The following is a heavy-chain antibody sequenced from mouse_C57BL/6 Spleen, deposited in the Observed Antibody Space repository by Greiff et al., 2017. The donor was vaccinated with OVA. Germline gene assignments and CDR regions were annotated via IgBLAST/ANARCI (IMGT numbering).Heavy chain of an antibody. J-gene: IGHJ4*01. V-gene: IGHV5-9-1*02. CDR1: GFTFSSYA. D-gene: IGHD2-3*01. CDR2: ISSGGDYI. CDR3: TREGYDGYSGAMDY. Sequence: EVKLMESGEGLVKPGGSLKLSCAASGFTFSSYAMSWVRQTPEKRLEWVAYISSGGDYIYYADTVKGRFTISRDNARNTLYLQMSSLKSEDTAMYYCTREGYDGYSGAMDYWGQGTSVTVSS.